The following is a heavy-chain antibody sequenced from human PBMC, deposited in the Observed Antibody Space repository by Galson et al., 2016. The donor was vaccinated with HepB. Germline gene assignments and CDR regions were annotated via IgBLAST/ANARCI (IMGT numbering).Heavy chain of an antibody. J-gene: IGHJ5*02. CDR3: ARRDYGDYVGWFDP. CDR2: IYWNGDK. Sequence: PALVKPTQTLTLTCTFSGFSLSTNGVGVGWVRQPPGKALECLALIYWNGDKRYSPSLKSRLTITKDTSKNQVVLTMTNMDPVDTATYYCARRDYGDYVGWFDPWAREPWSPSLQ. CDR1: GFSLSTNGVG. D-gene: IGHD4-17*01. V-gene: IGHV2-5*01.